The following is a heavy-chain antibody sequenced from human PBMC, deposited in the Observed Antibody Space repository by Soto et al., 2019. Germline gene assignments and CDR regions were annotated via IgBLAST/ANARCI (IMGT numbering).Heavy chain of an antibody. V-gene: IGHV4-4*02. Sequence: SDTLSLTCPFSGLSITSPNLWIWLRRSPGKGLEWIGEIYHSGNTNYNPSLGTPVTISIDKSKNHFSLQPTSVTAADTAMYYCARVMGVASGGPLDFWGQGNLVTVSS. CDR3: ARVMGVASGGPLDF. J-gene: IGHJ4*02. D-gene: IGHD2-15*01. CDR1: GLSITSPNL. CDR2: IYHSGNT.